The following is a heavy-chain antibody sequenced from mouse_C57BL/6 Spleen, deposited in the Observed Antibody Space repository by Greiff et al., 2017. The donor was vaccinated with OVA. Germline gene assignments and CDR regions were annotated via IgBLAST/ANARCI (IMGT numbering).Heavy chain of an antibody. D-gene: IGHD4-1*01. CDR1: GFTFSSYA. CDR3: ARGWDKDYFDY. Sequence: EVKLVESGGGLVKPGGSLKLSCAASGFTFSSYAMSWVRQTPEKRLEWVATISDGGSYTYYPDNVKGRFTISRDNAKNNLYLQMSHLKSEDTAMYYCARGWDKDYFDYWGQGTTLTVSS. CDR2: ISDGGSYT. V-gene: IGHV5-4*03. J-gene: IGHJ2*01.